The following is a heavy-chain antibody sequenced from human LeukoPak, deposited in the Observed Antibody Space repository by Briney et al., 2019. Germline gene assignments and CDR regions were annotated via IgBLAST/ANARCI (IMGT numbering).Heavy chain of an antibody. J-gene: IGHJ4*02. D-gene: IGHD3-16*01. V-gene: IGHV4-38-2*02. CDR3: AREQHLGD. CDR1: GYSVSSGYF. Sequence: SETLSLTCTVSGYSVSSGYFWAWIRQPPGKGLEWIGSIYHSGSTYYNPSLKSRVTISVDTSKNQFSLKLSSVTAADTAMYYCAREQHLGDWGQGTLVTVSS. CDR2: IYHSGST.